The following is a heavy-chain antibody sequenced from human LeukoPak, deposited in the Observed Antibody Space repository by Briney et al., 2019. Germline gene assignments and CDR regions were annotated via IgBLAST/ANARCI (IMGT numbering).Heavy chain of an antibody. CDR3: AKDYYDSSGSRYTH. J-gene: IGHJ4*02. D-gene: IGHD3-22*01. CDR2: LSDSGGST. CDR1: GFTFSNYA. Sequence: GGSLRLSCAASGFTFSNYAMSWVRQVPGRRLEWVSALSDSGGSTWYVDSVKGRFTISRDNSKNTLYLQMNNLRAEDTATYYCAKDYYDSSGSRYTHWGQGTLVTVSS. V-gene: IGHV3-23*01.